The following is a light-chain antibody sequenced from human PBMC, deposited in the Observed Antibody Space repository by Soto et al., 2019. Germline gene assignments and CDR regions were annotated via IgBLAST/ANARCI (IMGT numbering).Light chain of an antibody. CDR3: QQYSDWTPELT. V-gene: IGKV3-15*01. J-gene: IGKJ4*01. Sequence: EIMMTQSPATLSVSPGERATLSCWASQSVSSNLAWYQQRPGQAPRLLIYAASTRAAGIPARFSGSGSGTDFTLTISGLQSEDSAVYYCQQYSDWTPELTFGGGTEVEIK. CDR2: AAS. CDR1: QSVSSN.